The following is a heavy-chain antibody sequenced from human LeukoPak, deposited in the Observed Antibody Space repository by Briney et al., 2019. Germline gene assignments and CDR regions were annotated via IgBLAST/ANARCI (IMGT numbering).Heavy chain of an antibody. J-gene: IGHJ6*02. CDR1: GVSFSGYH. D-gene: IGHD2-21*02. CDR2: INHSGST. V-gene: IGHV4-34*01. CDR3: ARGWSVTAIHYYGMDV. Sequence: SETLSLTCAVYGVSFSGYHWSWIRQPPGKGLEWIGEINHSGSTNYNPSLKSRVTISVDTSKNQFSLKLSSVTAADTAVYYCARGWSVTAIHYYGMDVWGQGTTVTVSS.